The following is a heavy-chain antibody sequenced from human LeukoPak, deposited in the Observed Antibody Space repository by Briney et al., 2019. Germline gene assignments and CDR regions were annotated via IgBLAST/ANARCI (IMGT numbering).Heavy chain of an antibody. D-gene: IGHD2-15*01. CDR3: AKGADTLIVVVVAATPQYFDY. CDR1: GFTFSSYG. CDR2: IWYDGSNK. Sequence: GGSLRLSCAASGFTFSSYGMHWVRQAPGKGLEWVAVIWYDGSNKYYADSVKGRFTISRDNSKNTLYLQMNSLRAEDTAVYYCAKGADTLIVVVVAATPQYFDYWGQGTLVTVSS. J-gene: IGHJ4*02. V-gene: IGHV3-33*06.